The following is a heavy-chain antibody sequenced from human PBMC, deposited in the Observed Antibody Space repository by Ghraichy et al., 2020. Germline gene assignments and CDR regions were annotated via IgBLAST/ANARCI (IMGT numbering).Heavy chain of an antibody. J-gene: IGHJ4*02. V-gene: IGHV3-23*01. Sequence: GGSLRLSCAASGFNFSSYAMSWVRQAPGKGLEWVSAISGSGGSTYYADSVKGQFTISRDNSKNTLYLQMNSLRAEDTAVYYCAKGAYYSNYGYYFDYWGQGTLVTVSS. CDR3: AKGAYYSNYGYYFDY. CDR2: ISGSGGST. CDR1: GFNFSSYA. D-gene: IGHD4-11*01.